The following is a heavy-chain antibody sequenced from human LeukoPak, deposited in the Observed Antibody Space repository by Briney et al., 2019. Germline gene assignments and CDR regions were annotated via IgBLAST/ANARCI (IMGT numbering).Heavy chain of an antibody. V-gene: IGHV3-23*01. Sequence: PGGSLRLSCAASGFTFSSYAMSWVRQAPGKGLEWVSAISGSGGSTYYADSVKGRFTISRDNAKNSLYLQMNSLRAEDTAVYYCARVPPYGSGSYHDALDIWGQGTMVTVSS. CDR3: ARVPPYGSGSYHDALDI. CDR2: ISGSGGST. D-gene: IGHD3-10*01. J-gene: IGHJ3*02. CDR1: GFTFSSYA.